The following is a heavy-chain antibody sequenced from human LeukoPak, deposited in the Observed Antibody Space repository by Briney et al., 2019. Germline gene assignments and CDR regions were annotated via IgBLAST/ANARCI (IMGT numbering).Heavy chain of an antibody. J-gene: IGHJ6*03. Sequence: ASVKVSCKASGYTFTSYDINWVRQDTGQGLEWMGWMNPNSGNTGYAQKFQGRVTMTRNTSISTAYMELSSLRSEDTAVYYCARTNYYGSGSYYHYYYYYMDVWGKGTTVTISS. CDR3: ARTNYYGSGSYYHYYYYYMDV. V-gene: IGHV1-8*02. CDR1: GYTFTSYD. CDR2: MNPNSGNT. D-gene: IGHD3-10*01.